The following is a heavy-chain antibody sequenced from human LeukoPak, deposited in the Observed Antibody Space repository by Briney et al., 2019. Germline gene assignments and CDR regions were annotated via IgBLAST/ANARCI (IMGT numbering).Heavy chain of an antibody. CDR2: IIPIFGTA. CDR3: ARSYYYGSGSYPHDAFDI. Sequence: SSVKVSCKASGGTFSSYAISWVRQAPGQGLEWMGGIIPIFGTANYAQKFQGRVTITADESTSTAYTELSSLRSEDTAVYYCARSYYYGSGSYPHDAFDIWGQGTMVTVSS. V-gene: IGHV1-69*01. D-gene: IGHD3-10*01. CDR1: GGTFSSYA. J-gene: IGHJ3*02.